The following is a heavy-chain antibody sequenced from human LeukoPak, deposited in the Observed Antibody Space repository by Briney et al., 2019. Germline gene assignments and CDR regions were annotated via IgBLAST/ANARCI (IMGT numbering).Heavy chain of an antibody. J-gene: IGHJ6*03. D-gene: IGHD6-6*01. V-gene: IGHV4-34*01. CDR2: TNHSGST. Sequence: SETLSLTCAVYGGSFSGYYWSWIRQPPGKGLEWIGETNHSGSTNYNPSLKSRVTISVDTSKNQFSLKLSSVTAADTAVYYCARVRTSSSPTRSYYYYYYMDVWGKGTTVTVSS. CDR3: ARVRTSSSPTRSYYYYYYMDV. CDR1: GGSFSGYY.